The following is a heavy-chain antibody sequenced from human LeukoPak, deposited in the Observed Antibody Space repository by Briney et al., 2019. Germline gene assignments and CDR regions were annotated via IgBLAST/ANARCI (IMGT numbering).Heavy chain of an antibody. CDR3: ARDVTDCTNGVCYPRKYFDL. V-gene: IGHV4-31*03. Sequence: SQTLSLTCTVSGGSISSGGYYWSWIRQHPGKGLEWIGYIYYSGSTYYNPSLKSRVTISVDTSKNQFSLKLSSVTAADTAVYYCARDVTDCTNGVCYPRKYFDLWGRGTLVTVSS. CDR1: GGSISSGGYY. J-gene: IGHJ2*01. D-gene: IGHD2-8*01. CDR2: IYYSGST.